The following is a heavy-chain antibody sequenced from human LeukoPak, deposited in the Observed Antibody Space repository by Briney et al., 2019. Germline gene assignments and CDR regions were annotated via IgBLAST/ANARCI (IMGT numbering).Heavy chain of an antibody. CDR2: ISYDGTHK. J-gene: IGHJ4*02. CDR3: ARDVGRYCSNGVCYPQHFDY. CDR1: GFTFSDYA. Sequence: PGGSLRLSCAASGFTFSDYAMHWVRQAPGKGLEWVAVISYDGTHKYYADSVKGRFTISRDNSKNTLYLQMDSPRAEDTAVFSCARDVGRYCSNGVCYPQHFDYWGQGTLVTVSS. D-gene: IGHD2-8*01. V-gene: IGHV3-30-3*01.